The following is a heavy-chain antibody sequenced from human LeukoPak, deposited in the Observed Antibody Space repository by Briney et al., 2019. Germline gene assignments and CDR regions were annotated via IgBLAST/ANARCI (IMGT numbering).Heavy chain of an antibody. J-gene: IGHJ4*02. D-gene: IGHD6-19*01. V-gene: IGHV3-7*01. Sequence: PGGSLRLSCAASGFTFSNYWMHWVRQAPGKGLEWVADIMHGGSQIGYVDSVKGRFTISRDDAKNSLSLEMSSLRVEDTAVYYCARGSGWLIDYWGQGTLVTVSS. CDR1: GFTFSNYW. CDR2: IMHGGSQI. CDR3: ARGSGWLIDY.